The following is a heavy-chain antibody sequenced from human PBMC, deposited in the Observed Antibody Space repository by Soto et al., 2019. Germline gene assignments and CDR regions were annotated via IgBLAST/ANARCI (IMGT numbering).Heavy chain of an antibody. CDR2: ISYDGSNK. CDR1: GFTFSSYG. CDR3: AKDGDYSNSPLVY. D-gene: IGHD4-4*01. Sequence: QVQLVESVGGVVQPGRSLRLSCAASGFTFSSYGMHWVRQAPGKGLEWVAVISYDGSNKYYADSVKGRFTISRDNSKNTLYLQMNSLRAEDTAVYDCAKDGDYSNSPLVYWGQGTLVTVSS. V-gene: IGHV3-30*18. J-gene: IGHJ4*02.